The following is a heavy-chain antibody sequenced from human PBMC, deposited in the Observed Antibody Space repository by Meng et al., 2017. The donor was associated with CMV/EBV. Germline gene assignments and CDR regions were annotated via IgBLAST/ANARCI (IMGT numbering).Heavy chain of an antibody. Sequence: QVQLVQSGAAVKQPGSSVKVSWKASGGSFSSYANSWVRQAPGQGLEWMGGIIPIFGTANYAQKFQGRVTITADESTSTAYMELSSLRSEDTAVYYCARAPGSGYYCQFDYWGQGTMVTVSA. V-gene: IGHV1-69*12. CDR1: GGSFSSYA. D-gene: IGHD3-22*01. J-gene: IGHJ4*02. CDR3: ARAPGSGYYCQFDY. CDR2: IIPIFGTA.